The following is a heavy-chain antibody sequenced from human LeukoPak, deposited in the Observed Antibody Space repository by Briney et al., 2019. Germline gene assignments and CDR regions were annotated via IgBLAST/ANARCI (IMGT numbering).Heavy chain of an antibody. CDR3: ARRSYDILTGYSSMYYFDY. CDR2: IGTAGDI. J-gene: IGHJ4*03. D-gene: IGHD3-9*01. Sequence: PGGSLRLSCAASGFTFSNYDMHWVRQATGKGLEWVSGIGTAGDIYYPGSVKGRFTISRENAKNSLYLQMNSLRAGDTAVYYCARRSYDILTGYSSMYYFDYWGQGTMVTVSS. V-gene: IGHV3-13*01. CDR1: GFTFSNYD.